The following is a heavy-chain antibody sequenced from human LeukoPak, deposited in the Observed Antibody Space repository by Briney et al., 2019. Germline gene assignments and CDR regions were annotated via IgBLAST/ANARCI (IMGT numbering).Heavy chain of an antibody. D-gene: IGHD5-18*01. CDR3: ARGSGYSYGSNY. J-gene: IGHJ4*02. CDR2: INHSGST. V-gene: IGHV4-34*01. Sequence: SETLSLTCAVYGGSFSGYYWSWIRQPPGKGLEWIGEINHSGSTNYNPSLKNRVTISVDTSKNQFSLKLSSVTAADTAVYYCARGSGYSYGSNYWGQRTLVTVSS. CDR1: GGSFSGYY.